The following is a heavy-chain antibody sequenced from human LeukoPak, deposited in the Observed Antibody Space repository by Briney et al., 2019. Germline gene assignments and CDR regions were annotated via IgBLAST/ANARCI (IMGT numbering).Heavy chain of an antibody. J-gene: IGHJ4*02. V-gene: IGHV4-34*01. CDR2: INHSGST. D-gene: IGHD6-13*01. Sequence: NSSETLSLTCAVYGESFSGYYWSWIRQPPGKGLEWIGEINHSGSTNHNPSLKSRVTISVDTSKNQFSLKLSSVTAADTAVYYCARGRKRGAAAGPVFDYWGQGTLVTVSS. CDR3: ARGRKRGAAAGPVFDY. CDR1: GESFSGYY.